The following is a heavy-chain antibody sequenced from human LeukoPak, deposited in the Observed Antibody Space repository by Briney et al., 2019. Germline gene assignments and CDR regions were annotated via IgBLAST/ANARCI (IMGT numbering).Heavy chain of an antibody. CDR3: AREEGAPIAAANI. V-gene: IGHV3-20*04. CDR2: INWNAGGT. Sequence: GGSLRLSCAASGFTFDDYGMSWVRQAPGKGLEWVSGINWNAGGTGYADSVKGRFTVSRDNAKNSLYLQMNSLRAEDTALYYCAREEGAPIAAANIWGLGTVVTVSS. CDR1: GFTFDDYG. J-gene: IGHJ3*02. D-gene: IGHD6-13*01.